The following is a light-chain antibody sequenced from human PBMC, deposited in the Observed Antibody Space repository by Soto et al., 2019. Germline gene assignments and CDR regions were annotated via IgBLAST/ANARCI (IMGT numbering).Light chain of an antibody. CDR2: GAS. V-gene: IGKV3-20*01. Sequence: EIVLTQSPGTLSLSPGERATLSCRASQSVNSDYLAWYQQKPGQAPRVLMYGASSSAAGIPARFSGSGSGTDFTLTISSLEPEDFAVYYCQQYDTSPRTFGQGTKVEIK. CDR3: QQYDTSPRT. CDR1: QSVNSDY. J-gene: IGKJ1*01.